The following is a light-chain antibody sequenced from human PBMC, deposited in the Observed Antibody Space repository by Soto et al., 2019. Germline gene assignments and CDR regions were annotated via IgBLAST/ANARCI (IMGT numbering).Light chain of an antibody. Sequence: DIQMTQSPSSVSASVGDRVTITCRASQDISRWLAWYQQKPGKAPNLLIYGASILPSGVPSRFSGSGSGTDFTLPISSLQPEDFATYYCQQTHSFPATFGGGTKVEIK. CDR1: QDISRW. J-gene: IGKJ4*01. CDR3: QQTHSFPAT. CDR2: GAS. V-gene: IGKV1-12*01.